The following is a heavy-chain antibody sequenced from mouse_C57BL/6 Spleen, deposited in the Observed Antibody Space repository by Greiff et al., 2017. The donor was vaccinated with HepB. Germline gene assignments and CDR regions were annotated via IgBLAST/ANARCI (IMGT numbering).Heavy chain of an antibody. Sequence: EVQRVESGGDLVKPGGSLKLSCAASGFTFSSYGMSWVRQTPDKRLEWVATISSGGSYTYYPDSVKGRFTISRDNAKNTLYLQMSSLKSEDTAMYYCARQGTTVVASPDVWGTGTTVTVSS. CDR3: ARQGTTVVASPDV. CDR1: GFTFSSYG. CDR2: ISSGGSYT. V-gene: IGHV5-6*01. D-gene: IGHD1-1*01. J-gene: IGHJ1*03.